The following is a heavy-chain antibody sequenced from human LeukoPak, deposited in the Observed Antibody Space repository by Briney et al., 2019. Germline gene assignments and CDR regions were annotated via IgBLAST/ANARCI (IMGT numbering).Heavy chain of an antibody. CDR1: GYSISSGYY. J-gene: IGHJ3*02. CDR3: ARPQGATAMVAFDI. V-gene: IGHV4-38-2*01. Sequence: SXXLSLTXAVSGYSISSGYYWDWIRPPPGKGLGWIGSIYHSGSTFYNPSLKSRVTISADTSKNQFSLTLSSVTAADTAVYYCARPQGATAMVAFDIWGQGTMVTVSS. CDR2: IYHSGST. D-gene: IGHD2-2*01.